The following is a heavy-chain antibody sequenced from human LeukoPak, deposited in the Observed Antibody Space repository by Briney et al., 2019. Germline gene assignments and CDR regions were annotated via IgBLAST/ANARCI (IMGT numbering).Heavy chain of an antibody. V-gene: IGHV3-15*04. Sequence: PGGSLRLSCGASGFTFSDACMSWVRQAPGKGLEWVARIESFSDGGTTDYAAPVKGRFTISRDDAKNTLFLQMNSLKTEDSALYYCSTDFYYFWSGPLWGQGSLVTVSS. D-gene: IGHD3-3*01. CDR2: IESFSDGGTT. CDR1: GFTFSDAC. J-gene: IGHJ4*02. CDR3: STDFYYFWSGPL.